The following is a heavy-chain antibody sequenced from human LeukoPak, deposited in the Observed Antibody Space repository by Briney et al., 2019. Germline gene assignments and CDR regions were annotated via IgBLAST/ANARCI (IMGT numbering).Heavy chain of an antibody. V-gene: IGHV4-34*01. CDR2: INHSGST. CDR1: GGSFSGYY. CDR3: ARGVQLERRFDP. D-gene: IGHD1-1*01. Sequence: SETLSLTCAVYGGSFSGYYWSWIRHPPRKGLEWIGEINHSGSTNYNPSLKSRVTISVDTSKNQFSLKLSSVPAADTAVYYCARGVQLERRFDPWGQGTLVTVSS. J-gene: IGHJ5*02.